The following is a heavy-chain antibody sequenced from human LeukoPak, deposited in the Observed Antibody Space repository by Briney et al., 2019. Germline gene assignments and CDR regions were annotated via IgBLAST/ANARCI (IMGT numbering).Heavy chain of an antibody. Sequence: GGSLRLSCAAPGFTFSSYGMHWVRQAPGKGLEWVAVISYDGSNKYYADSVKGRFTISRDNSKNTLYLQMNSLRAEDTAVYYCAKGGYSNGRYYYYYMDVWGEGTTVTVSS. CDR3: AKGGYSNGRYYYYYMDV. D-gene: IGHD5-18*01. V-gene: IGHV3-30*18. CDR1: GFTFSSYG. J-gene: IGHJ6*03. CDR2: ISYDGSNK.